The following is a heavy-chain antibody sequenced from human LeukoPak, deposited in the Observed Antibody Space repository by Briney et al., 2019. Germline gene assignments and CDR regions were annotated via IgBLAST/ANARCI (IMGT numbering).Heavy chain of an antibody. CDR1: GFTFSSYA. CDR3: AKECLIGYSSSHYDY. CDR2: ISGSGGST. J-gene: IGHJ4*02. V-gene: IGHV3-23*01. Sequence: GGSLRLSCAASGFTFSSYAMSWVRQAPGKGLEWVSAISGSGGSTYYADSVKGRFTISRDNSKNTLYLQMNSLGAEDTAVYYCAKECLIGYSSSHYDYWGQGILVTVSS. D-gene: IGHD6-13*01.